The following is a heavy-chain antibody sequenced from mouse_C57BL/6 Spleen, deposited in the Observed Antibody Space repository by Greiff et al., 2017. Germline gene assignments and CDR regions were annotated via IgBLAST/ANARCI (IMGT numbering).Heavy chain of an antibody. Sequence: VQLQQPGAELVIPGASVKLSCKASGYTFTSYWMHWVKQRPGQGLEWIGEIDPSDSYTNYNQKFKGKSTLTVDKSSSAAYMQLSSLTSEDSAVYYCASTGAAQATLAMDYWGQGTSVTVSS. CDR1: GYTFTSYW. V-gene: IGHV1-69*01. CDR2: IDPSDSYT. CDR3: ASTGAAQATLAMDY. D-gene: IGHD3-2*02. J-gene: IGHJ4*01.